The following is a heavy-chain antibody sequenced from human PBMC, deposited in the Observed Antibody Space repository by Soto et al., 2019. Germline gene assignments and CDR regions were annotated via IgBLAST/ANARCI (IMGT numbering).Heavy chain of an antibody. J-gene: IGHJ4*02. CDR2: ISYSGGP. V-gene: IGHV4-31*03. D-gene: IGHD2-15*01. Sequence: SETLSLTCTVSGGSISGGDFYWSWIRQYPGKGLEWIGYISYSGGPHYNPSLMSRVAILIDTPKNQFSLKVSSVTAADTAVYYCARDDGGKSDYWGQGILVTVSS. CDR3: ARDDGGKSDY. CDR1: GGSISGGDFY.